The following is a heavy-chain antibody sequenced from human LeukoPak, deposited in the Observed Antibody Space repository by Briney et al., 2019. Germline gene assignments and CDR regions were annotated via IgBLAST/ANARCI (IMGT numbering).Heavy chain of an antibody. V-gene: IGHV3-30*18. D-gene: IGHD3-10*01. CDR2: ISYDGSNK. CDR1: GFTFSSYG. J-gene: IGHJ4*02. CDR3: AKEPVYYGSGSYDY. Sequence: PGRSLRLSCAASGFTFSSYGMHWVRQAPGKGLEWVAVISYDGSNKYYADSVKGRFTISRDNSKNTLYLQMNSLRAEDTAVYYCAKEPVYYGSGSYDYWGQGTLVTVSS.